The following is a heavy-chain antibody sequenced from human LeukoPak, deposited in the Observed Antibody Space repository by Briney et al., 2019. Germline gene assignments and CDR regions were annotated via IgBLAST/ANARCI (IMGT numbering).Heavy chain of an antibody. CDR1: GFTFSSYS. CDR3: ARSGVGATNDY. D-gene: IGHD1-26*01. V-gene: IGHV3-21*01. CDR2: ISSSSSYI. Sequence: GGFLRLSCAASGFTFSSYSMNWVRQAPGKGLEWVSSISSSSSYIYYADSVKGRFTISRDNAKNSLYLQMNSLRAEDTAVYYCARSGVGATNDYWGQGTLVTVSS. J-gene: IGHJ4*02.